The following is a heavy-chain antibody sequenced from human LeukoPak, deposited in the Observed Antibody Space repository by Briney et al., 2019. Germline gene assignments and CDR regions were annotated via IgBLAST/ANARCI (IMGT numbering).Heavy chain of an antibody. CDR1: GYTFTNHY. D-gene: IGHD5-12*01. CDR3: ARDRYTGYGTFDF. Sequence: ASVKVSCKASGYTFTNHYIHWVPQAPGQGLEWMGWINPNSGDTNFAQKFQGRVTMARDTSISTAYMELSRLRSDDTAVYYCARDRYTGYGTFDFWGQGTLVTVSS. V-gene: IGHV1-2*02. J-gene: IGHJ4*02. CDR2: INPNSGDT.